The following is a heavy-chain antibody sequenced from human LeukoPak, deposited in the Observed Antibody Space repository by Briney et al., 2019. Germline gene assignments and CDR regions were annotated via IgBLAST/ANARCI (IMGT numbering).Heavy chain of an antibody. V-gene: IGHV1-46*01. Sequence: ASVKVSCKASGSTFTSYYMHWVRQAPGQGLEWMGIINPSGGSTSYAQKFQGRVTMTRDTSTSTVYMELSSLRSEDTAVYYCARDFKSSMNIVDQNDYWGQGTLVTVSS. CDR3: ARDFKSSMNIVDQNDY. CDR1: GSTFTSYY. D-gene: IGHD2/OR15-2a*01. J-gene: IGHJ4*02. CDR2: INPSGGST.